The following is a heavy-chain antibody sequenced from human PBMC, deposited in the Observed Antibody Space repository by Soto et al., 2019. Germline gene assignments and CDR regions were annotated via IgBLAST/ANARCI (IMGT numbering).Heavy chain of an antibody. Sequence: GGSLRLSCAASGFTVSSNYMSWVRQAPGKGLEWVSVIYSGGSTYYADSVKGRFTISRDNSKNTLYLQMNSLRAEDTAVYYCARDRPHDFWSGSSDAFDIWGQGTMVTVSS. V-gene: IGHV3-66*01. CDR2: IYSGGST. CDR1: GFTVSSNY. D-gene: IGHD3-3*01. J-gene: IGHJ3*02. CDR3: ARDRPHDFWSGSSDAFDI.